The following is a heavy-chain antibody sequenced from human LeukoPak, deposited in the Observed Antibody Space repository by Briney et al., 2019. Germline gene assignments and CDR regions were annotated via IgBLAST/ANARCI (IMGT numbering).Heavy chain of an antibody. Sequence: GGSLRLSCAASGFTFSSYAMSWVRQAPGKGLEWVSVISGSGGSTYSADSVKGRFTISRVNSKNTLYLQMNSLRAEDTAVYFCAKSQDGGRLFHFDYWGQGTLVTVSS. CDR1: GFTFSSYA. D-gene: IGHD1-26*01. J-gene: IGHJ4*02. V-gene: IGHV3-23*01. CDR3: AKSQDGGRLFHFDY. CDR2: ISGSGGST.